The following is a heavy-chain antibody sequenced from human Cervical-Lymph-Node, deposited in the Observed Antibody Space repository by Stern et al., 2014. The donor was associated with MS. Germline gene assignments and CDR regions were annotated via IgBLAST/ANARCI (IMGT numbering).Heavy chain of an antibody. CDR2: ISPSGSDI. Sequence: EVQLLESGGGLVQPGGSLRLSCAASGFTFRYSNMNWVRQAPGKGLEWISYISPSGSDIHYADSVKGRFTISRDNANNSLFLQMNSLRVEDTAVYYCARPLRNSRKDCWGQGTLVIVSS. V-gene: IGHV3-48*01. CDR1: GFTFRYSN. CDR3: ARPLRNSRKDC. J-gene: IGHJ4*02. D-gene: IGHD4-23*01.